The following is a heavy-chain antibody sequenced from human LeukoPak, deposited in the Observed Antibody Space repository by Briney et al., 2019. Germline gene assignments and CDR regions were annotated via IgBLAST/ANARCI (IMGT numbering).Heavy chain of an antibody. J-gene: IGHJ4*02. CDR3: AKSPRSGYDVLDY. V-gene: IGHV3-30*18. D-gene: IGHD5-12*01. Sequence: PGGSLRLSCAASGFTFSSYGMHWVRQAPGKGLEWVAVISYDGSNKYYADSVKGRFTISRDNSKNTLYLQMNSLRAEDTAVYYCAKSPRSGYDVLDYWGQGTLVTVSS. CDR2: ISYDGSNK. CDR1: GFTFSSYG.